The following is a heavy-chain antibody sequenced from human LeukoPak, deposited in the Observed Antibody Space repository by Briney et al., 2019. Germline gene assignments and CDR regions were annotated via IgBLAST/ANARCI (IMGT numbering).Heavy chain of an antibody. J-gene: IGHJ4*02. CDR1: GFTVSSNS. CDR3: ARRAGAYSHPYDY. D-gene: IGHD4/OR15-4a*01. CDR2: IYSGTT. V-gene: IGHV3-53*01. Sequence: GGSLRLSCAASGFTVSSNSMSWVRQAPGKGLEWVSFIYSGTTHYSDSVKGRFTISRDNSKNTLYLQMNSLRAEDTAVYYCARRAGAYSHPYDYWGQGTLVTVSS.